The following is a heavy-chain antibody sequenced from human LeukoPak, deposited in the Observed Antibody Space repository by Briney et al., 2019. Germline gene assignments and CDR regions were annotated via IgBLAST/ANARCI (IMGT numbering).Heavy chain of an antibody. CDR3: AKDGVYDFWSGYYLDY. J-gene: IGHJ4*02. D-gene: IGHD3-3*01. Sequence: GGSLRLSCAASGFTFRSYAMSWVRQAPGKGLEWVSAYSGSGGSTYYPDSVKGRFTISRDNSKNTLYLQMNRLRAEDTAVYYCAKDGVYDFWSGYYLDYWGQGTLVTVSS. CDR2: YSGSGGST. CDR1: GFTFRSYA. V-gene: IGHV3-23*01.